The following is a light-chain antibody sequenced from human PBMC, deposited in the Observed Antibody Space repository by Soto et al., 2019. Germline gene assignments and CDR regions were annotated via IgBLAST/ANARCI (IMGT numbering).Light chain of an antibody. Sequence: PGGSANVSCRASQSVSRRLAWYQHRPGQSPRLLISGASMRASGVPVRFSGSGSGTDFTLTISRLEPEDFAVYYCQHYGETPITFGLGARLEI. CDR1: QSVSRR. V-gene: IGKV3-20*01. J-gene: IGKJ5*01. CDR3: QHYGETPIT. CDR2: GAS.